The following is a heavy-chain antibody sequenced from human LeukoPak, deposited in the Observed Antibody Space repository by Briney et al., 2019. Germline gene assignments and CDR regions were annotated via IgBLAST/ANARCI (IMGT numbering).Heavy chain of an antibody. J-gene: IGHJ5*02. CDR3: ARDPRSAMVRGVKKNWFDP. CDR1: GFTFSSYW. D-gene: IGHD3-10*01. CDR2: IKQDGSEK. Sequence: GGSLRLSCAASGFTFSSYWMSWVRQAPGKGLEWVANIKQDGSEKYYVDSVKGRFTISRDNAKNPLYLQMNSLRAEDTAVYYCARDPRSAMVRGVKKNWFDPWGQGTLVTVSS. V-gene: IGHV3-7*01.